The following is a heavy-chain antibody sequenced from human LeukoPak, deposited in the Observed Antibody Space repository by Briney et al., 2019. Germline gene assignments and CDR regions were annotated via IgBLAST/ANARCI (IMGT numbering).Heavy chain of an antibody. J-gene: IGHJ6*03. CDR3: ARDPLHYYYYMDV. Sequence: GGSLRLSCATSGFTYSSYWMHWVRQDPGKGLLGVSRISPDGRSTGYADSVEGRFTIPRDNAKNSLYLQMNSLRAEDTALYYCARDPLHYYYYMDVWGKGTTVTVSS. V-gene: IGHV3-74*01. CDR2: ISPDGRST. CDR1: GFTYSSYW.